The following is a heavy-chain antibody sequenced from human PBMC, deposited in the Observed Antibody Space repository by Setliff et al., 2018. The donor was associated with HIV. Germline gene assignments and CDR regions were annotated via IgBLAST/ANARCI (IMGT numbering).Heavy chain of an antibody. CDR3: ARHNVITYAGLLFDYFYYGMDV. J-gene: IGHJ6*02. V-gene: IGHV4-59*01. Sequence: SETLSLTCTASGGSISSYYWSWIRQPPGKGLEWIGYIYYSGSTNYNPSLKSRVTISVDTSKNQFSLKLTSVTAADTAVYYCARHNVITYAGLLFDYFYYGMDVWGHGTTVTVSS. CDR2: IYYSGST. D-gene: IGHD3-16*01. CDR1: GGSISSYY.